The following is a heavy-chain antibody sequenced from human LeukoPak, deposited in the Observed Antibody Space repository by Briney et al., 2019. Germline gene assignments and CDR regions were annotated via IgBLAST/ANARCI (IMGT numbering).Heavy chain of an antibody. V-gene: IGHV4-39*01. Sequence: PSETLSLTCTVSGGFISSSSYYWGWIRQPPGKGLEWIGSISYSGSTYYNPSLKSRVTISVDTSKNQFSLKLSSVTAADTAVYYCARVRGWELLSPFDYWGQGTLVTVSS. J-gene: IGHJ4*02. CDR1: GGFISSSSYY. CDR2: ISYSGST. D-gene: IGHD1-26*01. CDR3: ARVRGWELLSPFDY.